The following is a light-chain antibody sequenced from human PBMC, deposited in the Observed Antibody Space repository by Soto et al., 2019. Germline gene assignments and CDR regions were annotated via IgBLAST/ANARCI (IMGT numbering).Light chain of an antibody. CDR2: DAS. CDR3: QQRSNWPLT. CDR1: QSVSSY. J-gene: IGKJ3*01. Sequence: EIVLTQSPATLSLSPGERATLSCRASQSVSSYLAWYQQKPGQAPRLLIYDASNSATGIPARFSGSVSGTDSTLTISSLEPEDFAVYYCQQRSNWPLTFGPGTKVDIK. V-gene: IGKV3-11*01.